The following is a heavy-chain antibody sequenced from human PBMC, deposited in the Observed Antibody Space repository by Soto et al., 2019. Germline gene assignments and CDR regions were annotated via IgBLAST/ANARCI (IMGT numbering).Heavy chain of an antibody. CDR2: TYYRSKWYN. V-gene: IGHV6-1*01. J-gene: IGHJ6*02. Sequence: PSQTLSLTCAISGDSVSSDSAAWKWIRQCPSRGLEWLGRTYYRSKWYNDYAVSVKSRITINPDTSKNQFSLQLNSVTPEDTAVYYCARVPILDIVATSTPLYYYYGMDVWGQGTTVTVSS. D-gene: IGHD5-12*01. CDR3: ARVPILDIVATSTPLYYYYGMDV. CDR1: GDSVSSDSAA.